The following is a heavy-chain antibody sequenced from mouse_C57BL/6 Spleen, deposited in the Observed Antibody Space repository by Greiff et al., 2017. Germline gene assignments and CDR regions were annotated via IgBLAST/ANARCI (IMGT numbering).Heavy chain of an antibody. CDR1: GFTFSSYA. D-gene: IGHD1-1*01. CDR3: ARDHYGSSWYFDF. J-gene: IGHJ1*03. V-gene: IGHV5-4*01. CDR2: ISDGGSYT. Sequence: EVKLMESGGGLVKPGGSLKLSCAASGFTFSSYAMSWVRQTPEKRLEWVATISDGGSYTYYPDNVKGRFTISRDNAKNNLYLQMSHLKSEDTAMYYCARDHYGSSWYFDFWGTGTTVTVSS.